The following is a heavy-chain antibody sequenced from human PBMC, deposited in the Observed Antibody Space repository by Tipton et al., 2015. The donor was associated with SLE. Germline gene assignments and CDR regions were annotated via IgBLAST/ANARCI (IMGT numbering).Heavy chain of an antibody. Sequence: TLSLTCTVSGGSISSYYWSWIRQPPGKGLEWIGYIYYSGSTNYNPSLKSRVTISVDTSKNQSSLKLSSVTAADTAVYYCARDRPSGNDAFDIWGQGTMVTVSS. J-gene: IGHJ3*02. CDR3: ARDRPSGNDAFDI. V-gene: IGHV4-59*01. CDR2: IYYSGST. D-gene: IGHD3-3*01. CDR1: GGSISSYY.